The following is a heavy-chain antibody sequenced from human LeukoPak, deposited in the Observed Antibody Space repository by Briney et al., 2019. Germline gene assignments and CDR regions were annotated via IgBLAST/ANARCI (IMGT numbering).Heavy chain of an antibody. V-gene: IGHV3-48*03. J-gene: IGHJ1*01. CDR1: GVSFSSYE. CDR3: TSLPT. Sequence: GGSLRLSCAPSGVSFSSYEMNWVRQAPGEGLEWVSYISGSGTITYYADSVKGRFTISRDNAKNSLYLQMNSLRAEDRAVYYCTSLPTGGQGTLVTVSS. CDR2: ISGSGTIT.